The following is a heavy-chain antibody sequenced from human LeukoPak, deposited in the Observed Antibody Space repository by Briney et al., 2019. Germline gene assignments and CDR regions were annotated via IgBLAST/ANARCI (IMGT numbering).Heavy chain of an antibody. D-gene: IGHD3-22*01. CDR3: ARDRPSYYDSGIDAFDI. J-gene: IGHJ3*02. CDR2: IYYSGST. V-gene: IGHV4-30-4*01. CDR1: GGSISSGDYY. Sequence: SETLSLTCTVSGGSISSGDYYWSWIRQPPGKGLEWIGYIYYSGSTYYNPSLKSRVTISVDTSKNQFSLKLSSVTAADTAVYYCARDRPSYYDSGIDAFDIWGQGTMVTVSS.